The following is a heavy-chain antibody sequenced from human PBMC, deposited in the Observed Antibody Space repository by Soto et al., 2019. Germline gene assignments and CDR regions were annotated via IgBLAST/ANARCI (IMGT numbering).Heavy chain of an antibody. V-gene: IGHV4-59*01. J-gene: IGHJ4*02. Sequence: QVQLQESGPGLVKPSETLSLTCTVSGGSISSYYWSWIRQPPGKGLEWIGYIYYSGSTNYNPSLKSRVPISVDTSKNQFSLKLSSVTAADTAVYYCARGVVVAATHFDYWGQGTLVTVSS. CDR2: IYYSGST. D-gene: IGHD2-15*01. CDR3: ARGVVVAATHFDY. CDR1: GGSISSYY.